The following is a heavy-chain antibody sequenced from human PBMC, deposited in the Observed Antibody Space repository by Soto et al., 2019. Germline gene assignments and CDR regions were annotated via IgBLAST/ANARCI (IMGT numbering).Heavy chain of an antibody. CDR1: GYNFNGYY. Sequence: QVNLVQSGAEVKKPVASVKVSCKASGYNFNGYYIHWVRQAPGQGLEWMGWMNPNTGGANYAQKFQGKVIMTTDTSLSTAYLELRSLTSDDTAVYYCAKVISTIGSKQWLAQTKHQALDYWGQGTLVTVSS. J-gene: IGHJ4*02. CDR3: AKVISTIGSKQWLAQTKHQALDY. V-gene: IGHV1-2*02. D-gene: IGHD6-19*01. CDR2: MNPNTGGA.